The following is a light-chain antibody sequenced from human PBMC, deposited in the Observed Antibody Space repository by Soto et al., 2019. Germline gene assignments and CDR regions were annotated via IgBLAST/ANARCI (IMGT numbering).Light chain of an antibody. Sequence: QSVLTQPASVSGSPGQSITISCTGTTNDVGSYNLVSWYQHHPGKAPKLMIYEVNKRPSGVSNRFSGSKSGNTASLTISGLQAEDEANYFCCSFEGSGTFYVFGTGTKVTVL. J-gene: IGLJ1*01. CDR3: CSFEGSGTFYV. CDR1: TNDVGSYNL. V-gene: IGLV2-23*02. CDR2: EVN.